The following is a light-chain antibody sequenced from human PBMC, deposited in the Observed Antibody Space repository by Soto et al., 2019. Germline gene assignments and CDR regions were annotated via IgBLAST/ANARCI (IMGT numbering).Light chain of an antibody. J-gene: IGKJ5*01. CDR1: QSVSSN. CDR2: GAS. CDR3: QQYNNGPPIT. V-gene: IGKV3-15*01. Sequence: EFVMTQSPATLSVYPGERATLSCRASQSVSSNLAWYQQKPGQAPRLLIYGASTRATGIPARFSGSGSGTEFTLTISILQSEDFAVYYCQQYNNGPPITFGQGARLEI.